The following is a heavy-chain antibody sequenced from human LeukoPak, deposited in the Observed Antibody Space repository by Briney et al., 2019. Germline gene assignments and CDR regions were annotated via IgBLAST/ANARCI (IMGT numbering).Heavy chain of an antibody. D-gene: IGHD2-21*02. Sequence: GGSLRLSCAASGFTFSIYWMHWVRQTPGKGLVWVSRFNSDASVTSYADSVKGRFTISRDNAKNTLYLQMNSLRAEDTALYYCVREYCGGDCYTDFWGQGTLVTVSS. J-gene: IGHJ4*02. CDR1: GFTFSIYW. V-gene: IGHV3-74*01. CDR3: VREYCGGDCYTDF. CDR2: FNSDASVT.